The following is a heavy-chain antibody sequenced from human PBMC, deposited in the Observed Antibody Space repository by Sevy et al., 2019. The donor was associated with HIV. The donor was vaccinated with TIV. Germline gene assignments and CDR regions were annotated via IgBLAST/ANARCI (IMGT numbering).Heavy chain of an antibody. CDR2: IKSKTDGGTT. CDR3: TTDAAGIVVVITGDAFDI. CDR1: GFTFSNAW. Sequence: GGSLRLSCAASGFTFSNAWMSWVRQASGKGLEWVGRIKSKTDGGTTDYAAPVKGRFTISRDDSKNTLYLQMNSLKTEDTAVYYCTTDAAGIVVVITGDAFDIWGQGTMVTVSS. V-gene: IGHV3-15*01. D-gene: IGHD3-22*01. J-gene: IGHJ3*02.